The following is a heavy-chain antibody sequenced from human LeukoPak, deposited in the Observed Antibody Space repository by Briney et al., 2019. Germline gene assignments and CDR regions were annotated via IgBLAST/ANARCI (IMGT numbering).Heavy chain of an antibody. Sequence: SETLSLTCTVSGGSISSSSYYWGWIRQPPGKGLEWIGSIYYSGSTYYSPSLKSRVTISVDTSKNQFSLKLSSVTAADTAVYYCARREYYDFWSGYGGNLPWGQGTLVTVSS. CDR2: IYYSGST. J-gene: IGHJ4*02. D-gene: IGHD3-3*01. V-gene: IGHV4-39*01. CDR1: GGSISSSSYY. CDR3: ARREYYDFWSGYGGNLP.